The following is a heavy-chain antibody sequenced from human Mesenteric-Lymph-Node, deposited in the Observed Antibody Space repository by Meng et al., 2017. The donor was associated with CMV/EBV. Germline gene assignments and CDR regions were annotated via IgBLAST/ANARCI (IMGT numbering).Heavy chain of an antibody. V-gene: IGHV1-2*06. Sequence: QVQLLQSGAEVKKPGASVRVSCKASGYTFIDYYINWVRQAPGQGLEWMGRINPKTGGRSYAQNFQGRVTMTRDTSISTAYMELGRLTSDDTAVYYCARDNVNPEGFDPWGQGTLVTVSS. J-gene: IGHJ5*02. CDR1: GYTFIDYY. CDR3: ARDNVNPEGFDP. CDR2: INPKTGGR. D-gene: IGHD2/OR15-2a*01.